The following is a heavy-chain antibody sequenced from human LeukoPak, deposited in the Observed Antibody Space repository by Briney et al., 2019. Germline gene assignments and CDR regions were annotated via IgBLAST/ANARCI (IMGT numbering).Heavy chain of an antibody. CDR3: ARIDAFDI. CDR2: ISSRGSYT. V-gene: IGHV3-21*06. Sequence: GGSLRLSCAASGFTVSSYYMTWVRQAPGKGLEWVSYISSRGSYTYYADSVKGRFTISRDNAKNSLYLQMNSLRAEDTAVYYCARIDAFDIWGQGTMVTVSS. J-gene: IGHJ3*02. CDR1: GFTVSSYY.